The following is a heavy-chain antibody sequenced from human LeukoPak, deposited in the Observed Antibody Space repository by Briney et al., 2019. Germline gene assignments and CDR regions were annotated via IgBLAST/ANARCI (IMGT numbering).Heavy chain of an antibody. D-gene: IGHD1-26*01. CDR3: ANQADIVGEYYFDY. Sequence: GGSLRLSCAASGFTFSSYAMSWVRQAPGKGLEWVSAISGSGGSTYYADSVKGRFTISRDNSKNPLYLQMNSLRAEDTAVYYCANQADIVGEYYFDYWGQGTLVTVSS. CDR1: GFTFSSYA. CDR2: ISGSGGST. V-gene: IGHV3-23*01. J-gene: IGHJ4*02.